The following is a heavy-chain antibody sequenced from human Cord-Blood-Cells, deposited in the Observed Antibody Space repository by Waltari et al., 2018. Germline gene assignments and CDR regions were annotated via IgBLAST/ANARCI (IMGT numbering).Heavy chain of an antibody. CDR3: ARQDSSSWYNWFDP. CDR2: INHSGST. D-gene: IGHD6-13*01. Sequence: QVQLQQWGAGLLKPSETLSLTCAVYGGSFSGYYWSWIRPPPGKGLEWIGEINHSGSTNYNPSLKSRVTISVDTSKNQFSLKLSSVTAADTAVYYCARQDSSSWYNWFDPWGQGTLVTVSS. V-gene: IGHV4-34*01. J-gene: IGHJ5*02. CDR1: GGSFSGYY.